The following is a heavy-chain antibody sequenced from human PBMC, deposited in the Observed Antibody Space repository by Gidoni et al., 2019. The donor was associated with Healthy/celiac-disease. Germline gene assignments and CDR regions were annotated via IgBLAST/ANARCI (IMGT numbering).Heavy chain of an antibody. J-gene: IGHJ4*02. CDR1: GFTFSGSA. CDR2: IRSKANSYAT. Sequence: EVQLVESGGGLVQPGGSLKLSCAASGFTFSGSAMHWVRQASGKGLEWVGRIRSKANSYATAYAASVKGRFTIARDDSKNTAYLQMNSLKTEDTAVYYCTPRYSGSYDLDYWGQGTLVTVSS. D-gene: IGHD1-26*01. CDR3: TPRYSGSYDLDY. V-gene: IGHV3-73*02.